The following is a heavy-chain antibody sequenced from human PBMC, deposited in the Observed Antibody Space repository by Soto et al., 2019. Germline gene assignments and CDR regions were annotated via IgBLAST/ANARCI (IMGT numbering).Heavy chain of an antibody. J-gene: IGHJ6*02. V-gene: IGHV4-34*01. D-gene: IGHD3-16*01. CDR1: GGSFSGYY. CDR2: INHSGST. Sequence: TLSLTCAVYGGSFSGYYWNWIRQPPGKGLEWIGEINHSGSTNYNPSLKSRLTISVDTSKNQLSLRVRSVTAADTAVYYCARDWASHGMDVWGQGTTVTVSS. CDR3: ARDWASHGMDV.